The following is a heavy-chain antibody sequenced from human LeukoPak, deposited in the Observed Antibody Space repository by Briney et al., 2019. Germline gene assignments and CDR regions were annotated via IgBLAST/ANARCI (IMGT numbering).Heavy chain of an antibody. D-gene: IGHD1-26*01. J-gene: IGHJ5*02. CDR1: GFTLSNAW. CDR2: INNDGSGT. CDR3: ARDQDGPGATVDH. V-gene: IGHV3-74*01. Sequence: GGSLRLSCAASGFTLSNAWMNWVRQAPGKGLVWVSRINNDGSGTTYADSVKGRFTISRDNAKNTLYLQMNSLRAEDTAIYYCARDQDGPGATVDHWGQGTLVTVSS.